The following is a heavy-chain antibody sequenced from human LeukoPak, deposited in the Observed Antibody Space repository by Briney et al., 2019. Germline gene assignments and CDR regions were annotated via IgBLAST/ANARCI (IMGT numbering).Heavy chain of an antibody. CDR3: ARDRGEWFGELTYFNY. Sequence: GGSLRLSCAASGFTFSSYWMSWVRQAPGKGLEWVANIKEDGSEKYYVDSVKGRFTISRDNAKNSLYLQMNGLRAEDTAVYYCARDRGEWFGELTYFNYWGQGTLVTVSS. J-gene: IGHJ4*02. D-gene: IGHD3-10*01. CDR2: IKEDGSEK. V-gene: IGHV3-7*01. CDR1: GFTFSSYW.